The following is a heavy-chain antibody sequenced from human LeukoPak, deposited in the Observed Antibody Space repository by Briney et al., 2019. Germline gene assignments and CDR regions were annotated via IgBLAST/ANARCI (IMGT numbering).Heavy chain of an antibody. J-gene: IGHJ3*02. CDR2: ISSSSSYI. CDR3: ARAGNSPDYGDYVGAFDI. D-gene: IGHD4-17*01. CDR1: GFTFSRYS. Sequence: GGSLRLSCAASGFTFSRYSMNWVRQAPGKGLEWVSSISSSSSYIYYADSVKGRFTISRDNAKNSLYLQMNSLRAEDTAVYYCARAGNSPDYGDYVGAFDIWGQGTMVTVSS. V-gene: IGHV3-21*01.